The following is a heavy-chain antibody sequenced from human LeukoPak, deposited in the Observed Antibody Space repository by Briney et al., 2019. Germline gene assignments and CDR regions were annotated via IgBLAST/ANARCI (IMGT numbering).Heavy chain of an antibody. CDR2: IYYSGST. V-gene: IGHV4-39*01. CDR1: GGSISSSSYY. J-gene: IGHJ4*02. D-gene: IGHD6-13*01. CDR3: ARGYSSSWPYYFDY. Sequence: SETLPLTCTVSGGSISSSSYYWGWIRQPPGKGLEWIGSIYYSGSTYYNPSLKSRVTISVDTSKNQFSLKLSSVTAADTAVYYCARGYSSSWPYYFDYWGQGTLVTVSS.